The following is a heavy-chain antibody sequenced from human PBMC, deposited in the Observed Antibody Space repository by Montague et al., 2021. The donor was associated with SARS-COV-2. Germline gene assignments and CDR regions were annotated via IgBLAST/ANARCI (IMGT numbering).Heavy chain of an antibody. CDR1: GGSISSGSYY. V-gene: IGHV4-61*02. CDR3: ARADFWSGYRYFDY. Sequence: TLSLTCTVSGGSISSGSYYWSWIRQPAGKGLEWIGRIYTSGSTNYNPSLKSRVTISVDTSKNQLSLKLSSATAADTAVYYCARADFWSGYRYFDYWGQGTLVTVSS. J-gene: IGHJ4*02. D-gene: IGHD3-3*01. CDR2: IYTSGST.